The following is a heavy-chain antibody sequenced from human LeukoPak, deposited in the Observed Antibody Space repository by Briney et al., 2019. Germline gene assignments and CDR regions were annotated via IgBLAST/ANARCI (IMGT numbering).Heavy chain of an antibody. V-gene: IGHV1-2*02. D-gene: IGHD3-3*01. CDR3: ARDSIEYYDFWSGYFLLAFDI. J-gene: IGHJ3*02. Sequence: GASVKVSCKASGYTFTGYYMHWVRQAPGQGLEWMGWINPNSGGTNYAQKLQGRVTMTTDTSTSTAYMELRSLRSDDTAVYYCARDSIEYYDFWSGYFLLAFDIWGQGTMVTVSS. CDR1: GYTFTGYY. CDR2: INPNSGGT.